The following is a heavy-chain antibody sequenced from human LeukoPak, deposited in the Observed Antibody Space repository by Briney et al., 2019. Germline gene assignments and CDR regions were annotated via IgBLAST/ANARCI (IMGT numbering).Heavy chain of an antibody. D-gene: IGHD2-15*01. CDR2: INAGNGNT. V-gene: IGHV1-3*01. CDR1: GYTFTSYA. J-gene: IGHJ6*02. Sequence: WASVKVSCKASGYTFTSYAMHWVRQAPGQRLEWMGWINAGNGNTKYSQKFQGRVTITRDTSASTAYMELSSLRSEDTAVYYCARDTYCSGGSCYYYGMDVWGQGTTVTVSS. CDR3: ARDTYCSGGSCYYYGMDV.